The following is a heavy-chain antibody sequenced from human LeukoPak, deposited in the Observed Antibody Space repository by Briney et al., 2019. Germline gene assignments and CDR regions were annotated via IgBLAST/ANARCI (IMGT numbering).Heavy chain of an antibody. V-gene: IGHV4-39*01. CDR2: IYYSGST. D-gene: IGHD3-9*01. CDR1: GGSISSSSYY. Sequence: SESLSLTCTVSGGSISSSSYYWGWIRQPPGKGLEWIGSIYYSGSTYYNPSLKSRVTISVDTSKNQCSLKLSSVTAADTAVYYCARAPYYDILTGYYSYYFDYWGQGTLVTVSS. CDR3: ARAPYYDILTGYYSYYFDY. J-gene: IGHJ4*02.